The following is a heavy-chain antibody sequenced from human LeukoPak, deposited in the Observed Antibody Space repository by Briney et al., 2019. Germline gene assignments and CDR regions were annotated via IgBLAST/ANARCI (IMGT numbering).Heavy chain of an antibody. V-gene: IGHV3-66*01. CDR1: GFTVSNYY. Sequence: PGGSLRLSCAASGFTVSNYYMSWVRQAPGKGLECVSVIYSGGNAYYADSVKGRFTISRDNSKNTLYLQMNSLRAEDTAVYYCAKRGGYYDSSGRDGAFDIWGQGTMVTVSS. CDR3: AKRGGYYDSSGRDGAFDI. D-gene: IGHD3-22*01. CDR2: IYSGGNA. J-gene: IGHJ3*02.